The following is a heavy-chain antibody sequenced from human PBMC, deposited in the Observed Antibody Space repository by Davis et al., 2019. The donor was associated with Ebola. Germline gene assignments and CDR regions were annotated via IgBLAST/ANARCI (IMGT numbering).Heavy chain of an antibody. J-gene: IGHJ4*02. D-gene: IGHD5-24*01. CDR1: GGSLSSYY. CDR3: ARLSDEDGYNGGLSDY. V-gene: IGHV4-59*01. Sequence: PSETLSLTCIVSGGSLSSYYWSWIRQPPGKRLEWIGYIYYTGNTNYNPSLKSRVTISVDTSKNHFSLRLSSVTAADTAVYYCARLSDEDGYNGGLSDYWGQGILVTVSS. CDR2: IYYTGNT.